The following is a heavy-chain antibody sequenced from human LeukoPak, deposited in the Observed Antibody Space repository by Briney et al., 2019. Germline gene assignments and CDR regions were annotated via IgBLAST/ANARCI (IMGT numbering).Heavy chain of an antibody. J-gene: IGHJ4*02. Sequence: PGGSLRLSCAASGFTLSDYYMSWIRQAPGKGLEWVSYISSSGSTIYYADSVKGRFTISRDNAKNSLYLQMNSLRAEDTAVYYCAKVQARGVGNFDYWGQGTLVTVSS. V-gene: IGHV3-11*01. CDR3: AKVQARGVGNFDY. CDR1: GFTLSDYY. CDR2: ISSSGSTI. D-gene: IGHD3-10*01.